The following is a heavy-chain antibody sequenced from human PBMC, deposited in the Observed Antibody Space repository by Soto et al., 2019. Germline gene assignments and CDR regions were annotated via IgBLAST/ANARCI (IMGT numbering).Heavy chain of an antibody. CDR3: ARYCSNTNCYMLDY. CDR2: VSSTGST. D-gene: IGHD2-2*02. J-gene: IGHJ4*02. CDR1: GASVTSAGYY. V-gene: IGHV4-61*08. Sequence: QLQESGPGLVRPSETLSLICTVSGASVTSAGYYWSWIRQPPGKGLEWIGYVSSTGSTIYNSALKSRVTMSLDMPKNKFSLRLDSVTAADTAVYYCARYCSNTNCYMLDYWGQGTLVTASS.